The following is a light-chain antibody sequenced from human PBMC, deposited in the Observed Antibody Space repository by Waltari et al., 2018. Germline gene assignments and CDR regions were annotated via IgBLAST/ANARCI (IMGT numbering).Light chain of an antibody. CDR3: QSYDDSCV. J-gene: IGLJ6*01. Sequence: FILTQPHSVSESPGKTLTISCTRSSGNIASNYVQWYQQRPGSAPTTVIFDDDQRPSGVPDRFSASIDRSSNSASLTISGLRSEDEADYYCQSYDDSCVFGSGTRVTVL. CDR2: DDD. V-gene: IGLV6-57*03. CDR1: SGNIASNY.